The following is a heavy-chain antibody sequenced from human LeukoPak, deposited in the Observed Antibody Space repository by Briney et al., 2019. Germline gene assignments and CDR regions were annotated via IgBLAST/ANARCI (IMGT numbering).Heavy chain of an antibody. CDR3: ARGVRRGGYCSGGSCYPYYYGMDV. CDR2: FDPEDGET. V-gene: IGHV1-24*01. Sequence: ASVKVSCKVSGYTLTELSMHWVRQAPGKGLEWMGGFDPEDGETIYAQKFQGRVTMTEDTSTDTAYMELSSLRSEDTAVYYCARGVRRGGYCSGGSCYPYYYGMDVWGQGTTVTVSS. D-gene: IGHD2-15*01. CDR1: GYTLTELS. J-gene: IGHJ6*02.